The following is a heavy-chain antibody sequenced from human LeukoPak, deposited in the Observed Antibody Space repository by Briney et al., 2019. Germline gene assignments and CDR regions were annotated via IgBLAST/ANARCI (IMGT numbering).Heavy chain of an antibody. J-gene: IGHJ4*02. CDR1: GFTFSSYG. CDR2: ISYDGSNK. CDR3: AKDVNWDYKGFFEY. V-gene: IGHV3-30*18. Sequence: GGSLRLSCAASGFTFSSYGMHWVRQAPGKGLEWVAVISYDGSNKYYADSVKGRFIISRDNPKNTLYLQMNSLRAEDTAIYYCAKDVNWDYKGFFEYWGQGTPVTVSS. D-gene: IGHD1-7*01.